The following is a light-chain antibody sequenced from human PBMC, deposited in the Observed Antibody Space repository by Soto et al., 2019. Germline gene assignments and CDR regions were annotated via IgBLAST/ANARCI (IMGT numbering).Light chain of an antibody. CDR3: HQYNNRLALT. Sequence: EIARAQSPATLSASAGERATFACRPSQTLRSKLAWYQQKPGQAPRLLSYDASTRATGIPVRFRGSGSGTEFTLTTSRLQSEVSAVYYCHQYNNRLALTFGGGTK. V-gene: IGKV3-15*01. J-gene: IGKJ4*01. CDR1: QTLRSK. CDR2: DAS.